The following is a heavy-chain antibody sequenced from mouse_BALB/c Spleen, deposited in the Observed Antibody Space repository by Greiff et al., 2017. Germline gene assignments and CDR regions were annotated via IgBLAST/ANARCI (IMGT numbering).Heavy chain of an antibody. V-gene: IGHV6-6*02. Sequence: EVKLMESGGGLVQPGGSMTLSCVASGFTFSNYWMNWVRQSPEKGLEWVAEIRLKSNNYATHYAESVKGRFTISRDDSKSSVYLQMNNLRAEDTGIYYCTAITTVVAKDFDVWGAGTTVTVSS. CDR1: GFTFSNYW. CDR3: TAITTVVAKDFDV. CDR2: IRLKSNNYAT. J-gene: IGHJ1*01. D-gene: IGHD1-1*01.